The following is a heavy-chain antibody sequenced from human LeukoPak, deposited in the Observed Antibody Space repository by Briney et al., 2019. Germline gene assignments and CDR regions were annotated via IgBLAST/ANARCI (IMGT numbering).Heavy chain of an antibody. Sequence: SQTLSLTCAISGDRVSSNSASWHWIRHSPSRGLQWPGRTYETSKWFNDYAVSLKSRITINPDTSKNQFYLQLNSVTPEDTAVYFGARDNDYGGYYFDYWGQGTLVTVSS. CDR1: GDRVSSNSAS. J-gene: IGHJ4*02. CDR3: ARDNDYGGYYFDY. D-gene: IGHD4-23*01. CDR2: TYETSKWFN. V-gene: IGHV6-1*01.